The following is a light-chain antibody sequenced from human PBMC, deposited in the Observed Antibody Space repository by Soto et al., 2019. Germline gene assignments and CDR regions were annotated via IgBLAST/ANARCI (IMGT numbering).Light chain of an antibody. CDR2: EVS. V-gene: IGLV2-14*01. J-gene: IGLJ2*01. CDR3: CSYAGSYTLV. CDR1: NSDVGGYNF. Sequence: QSALTQPASVSGSPGQSITISCTGTNSDVGGYNFVSWYQQHPGKAPKLMIYEVSDRPSGVSDRFSGSKSGNTASLTISGLQAEDEADYYCCSYAGSYTLVFGGGTKLTVL.